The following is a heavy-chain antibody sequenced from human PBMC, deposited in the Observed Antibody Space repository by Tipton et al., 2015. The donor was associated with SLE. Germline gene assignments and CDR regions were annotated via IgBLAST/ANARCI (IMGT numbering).Heavy chain of an antibody. CDR2: IHHRGTT. J-gene: IGHJ4*02. CDR1: GASITSSDW. CDR3: AGGFYYGSGTFSDFEY. Sequence: TLSLTCAVSGASITSSDWWSWVRQPPGKGLEYIGEIHHRGTTNYNPSLKSRVTISVDKSKSQFSLKLSSVTAADTAVYYCAGGFYYGSGTFSDFEYWGQGTLATVSS. D-gene: IGHD3-10*01. V-gene: IGHV4-4*02.